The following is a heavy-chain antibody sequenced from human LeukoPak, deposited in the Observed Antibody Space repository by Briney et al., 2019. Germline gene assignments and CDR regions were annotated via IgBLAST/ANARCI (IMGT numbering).Heavy chain of an antibody. Sequence: SETLSLTCTVSGGSISSYYWSWIRQPPGKGLEWIGYIYYIGSTNYNPSLKSRVTISVDTSKNQFSLKLSSVTAADTAVYYCASSGDAALYCSGGSCYDWFDPWGQGTLVTVSS. CDR3: ASSGDAALYCSGGSCYDWFDP. CDR2: IYYIGST. D-gene: IGHD2-15*01. J-gene: IGHJ5*02. CDR1: GGSISSYY. V-gene: IGHV4-59*01.